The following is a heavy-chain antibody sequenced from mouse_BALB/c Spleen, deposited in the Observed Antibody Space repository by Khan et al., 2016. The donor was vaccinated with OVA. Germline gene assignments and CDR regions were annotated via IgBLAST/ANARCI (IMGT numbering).Heavy chain of an antibody. V-gene: IGHV1-77*01. CDR2: INPGSGNT. CDR3: ARIDTTYFDF. Sequence: QVQLKQSGADLARPGASVKLSCKASGYTFTNHYITWVKQKTGQGLEWIGEINPGSGNTYYNAYFKGKASLTADKSSNTDFMQLSSLTSEDSAAYFCARIDTTYFDFWGQGTTLTVSS. D-gene: IGHD1-1*01. J-gene: IGHJ2*01. CDR1: GYTFTNHY.